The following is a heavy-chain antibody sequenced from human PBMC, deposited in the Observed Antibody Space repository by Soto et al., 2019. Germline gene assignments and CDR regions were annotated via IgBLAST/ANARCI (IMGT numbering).Heavy chain of an antibody. D-gene: IGHD4-17*01. CDR2: INAGNGNT. J-gene: IGHJ4*02. Sequence: ASVKVSCKASGGTFSSYAISWVRQAPGQRLERMGWINAGNGNTKYSQKFQGRVTITRDTSASTAYMELSSLRSEDTAVYYCAKNRGRVTTSWHFDYWGQGTLVTVSS. V-gene: IGHV1-3*01. CDR1: GGTFSSYA. CDR3: AKNRGRVTTSWHFDY.